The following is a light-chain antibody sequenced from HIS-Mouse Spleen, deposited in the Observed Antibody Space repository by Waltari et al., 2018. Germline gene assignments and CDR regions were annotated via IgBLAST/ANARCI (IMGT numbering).Light chain of an antibody. V-gene: IGLV2-23*01. CDR3: CSYAGSSTWV. Sequence: QSALTQPASVSGSPGQSITISCTGTSSDVWSYNLVSLYQQHPGKAPKLMIYEGSKRPSGVSNRFSGSKSGNTASLTISGLQAEDEADYYCCSYAGSSTWVFGGGTKLTVL. J-gene: IGLJ3*02. CDR1: SSDVWSYNL. CDR2: EGS.